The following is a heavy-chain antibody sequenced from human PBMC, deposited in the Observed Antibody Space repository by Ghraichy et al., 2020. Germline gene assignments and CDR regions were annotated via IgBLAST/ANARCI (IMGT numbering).Heavy chain of an antibody. V-gene: IGHV3-30*18. CDR2: ISYDGSNK. CDR1: GFTFSSYG. D-gene: IGHD6-13*01. CDR3: AKTGSSWDYYYYYGMDV. J-gene: IGHJ6*02. Sequence: GGSLRLSCAASGFTFSSYGMHWVRQAPGKGLEWVAVISYDGSNKYYADSVKGRFTISRDNSKNTLYLQMNSLRAEDTAVYYCAKTGSSWDYYYYYGMDVWGQGTTVTVSS.